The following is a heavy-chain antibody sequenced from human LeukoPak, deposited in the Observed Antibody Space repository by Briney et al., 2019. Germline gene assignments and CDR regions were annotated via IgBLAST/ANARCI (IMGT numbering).Heavy chain of an antibody. CDR2: INYSGST. V-gene: IGHV4-61*01. CDR3: ARARSGSFDY. D-gene: IGHD3-22*01. Sequence: SETLSLTCTVSGGSVSSGSYYWNWIRQPPGKGLEWIGYINYSGSTNYNPSLKSRVTISVDTSKNQFSLKLSSVTAADTAVYYCARARSGSFDYWGQGTLVTVSS. CDR1: GGSVSSGSYY. J-gene: IGHJ4*02.